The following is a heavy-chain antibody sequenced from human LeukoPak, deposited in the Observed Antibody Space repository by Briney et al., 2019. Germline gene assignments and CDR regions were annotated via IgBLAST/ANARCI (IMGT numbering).Heavy chain of an antibody. Sequence: GESLRLSCVASGFTFSSYAMSWLRQPPGKGLEWVSSLGGTNGYTYYADSVKGRFSISRDNSQNSLYLQMNSLRAEDTATYYCAKDYYWSWDYWGQGTLVTVSS. CDR1: GFTFSSYA. CDR3: AKDYYWSWDY. J-gene: IGHJ4*02. V-gene: IGHV3-23*01. CDR2: LGGTNGYT. D-gene: IGHD2-8*01.